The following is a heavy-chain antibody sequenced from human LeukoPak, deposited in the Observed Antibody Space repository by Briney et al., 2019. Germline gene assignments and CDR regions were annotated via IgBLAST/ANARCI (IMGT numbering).Heavy chain of an antibody. D-gene: IGHD1-1*01. Sequence: GGSLRLSCSASGFTFSSYSMNWVRQAPGKGLEWVSSISSSSSNIYYADSVKGRFTISRDNAKNSLYLQMNSLRVEDTAVYYCARCTTGRTFGSLREIKRSREIDYWGQGTLVTVSS. CDR1: GFTFSSYS. CDR2: ISSSSSNI. V-gene: IGHV3-21*01. CDR3: ARCTTGRTFGSLREIKRSREIDY. J-gene: IGHJ4*02.